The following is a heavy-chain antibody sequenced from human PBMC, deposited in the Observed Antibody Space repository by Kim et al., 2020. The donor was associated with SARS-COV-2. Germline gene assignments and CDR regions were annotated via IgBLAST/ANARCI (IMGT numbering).Heavy chain of an antibody. V-gene: IGHV4-39*01. CDR3: ARVSYSSSPGPDY. CDR2: IYYSGST. J-gene: IGHJ4*02. D-gene: IGHD6-6*01. Sequence: SETLSLTCTVSGGSISSSSYYWGWIRQPPGKGLEWIGSIYYSGSTYYNPSLKSRVTISVDTSKNQFSLKLSSVTAADTAVYYCARVSYSSSPGPDYWGQGTLVTVSS. CDR1: GGSISSSSYY.